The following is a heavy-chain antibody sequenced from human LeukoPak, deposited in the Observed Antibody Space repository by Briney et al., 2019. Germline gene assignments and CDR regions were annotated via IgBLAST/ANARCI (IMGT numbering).Heavy chain of an antibody. V-gene: IGHV3-23*01. J-gene: IGHJ5*02. Sequence: GGSLRLSCAASGFTFSSYAMSWVCQAPGKGLEWVSAISGSGGSTYYADSVKGRFTISRDNSKNTLYLQMNSLRAEDTAVYYCARTPRRVAARQPNWFDPWGQGTLVTVSS. D-gene: IGHD6-6*01. CDR1: GFTFSSYA. CDR3: ARTPRRVAARQPNWFDP. CDR2: ISGSGGST.